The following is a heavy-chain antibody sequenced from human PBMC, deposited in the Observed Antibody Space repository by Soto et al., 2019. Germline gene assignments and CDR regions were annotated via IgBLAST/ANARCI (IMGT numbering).Heavy chain of an antibody. CDR3: AKGSIEYSASVDY. V-gene: IGHV3-23*01. CDR2: ISGSGRSS. J-gene: IGHJ4*02. Sequence: GGSLRLSCSASGFSFNSYAMMWVRQAPGKGLEWVSVISGSGRSSYFADSAKGRFTISRDNSKNMLYLEMNSLRAEDTARYFCAKGSIEYSASVDYWGQGTLVTVSS. CDR1: GFSFNSYA. D-gene: IGHD5-12*01.